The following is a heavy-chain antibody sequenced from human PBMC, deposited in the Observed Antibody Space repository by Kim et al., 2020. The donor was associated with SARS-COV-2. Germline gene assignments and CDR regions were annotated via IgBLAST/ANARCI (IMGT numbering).Heavy chain of an antibody. CDR2: MHYSGST. V-gene: IGHV4-39*07. J-gene: IGHJ2*01. D-gene: IGHD6-19*01. CDR1: GASISSSSYS. Sequence: SETLSLTCTLSGASISSSSYSWGRIRQPPGKGLEWIGTMHYSGSTYYSPSLKSRVTMSVDTSKNQFSLRLSSVTAADTAVYYCATMAVAGGYWYFDLWGR. CDR3: ATMAVAGGYWYFDL.